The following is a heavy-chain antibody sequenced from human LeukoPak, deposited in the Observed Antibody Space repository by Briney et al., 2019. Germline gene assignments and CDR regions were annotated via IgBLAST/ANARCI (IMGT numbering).Heavy chain of an antibody. CDR1: GFTFNSNA. V-gene: IGHV3-30-3*01. CDR2: ISYDGSNK. Sequence: PGGSLRLSCAASGFTFNSNAIHWVRQAPGKGLEWVAVISYDGSNKYYADSVKGRFTISRDNSKNTLYLQMNSLRTEDTAVCYCARDSGSGLYYYYGMDVWGQGTTVTVSS. J-gene: IGHJ6*02. CDR3: ARDSGSGLYYYYGMDV. D-gene: IGHD6-19*01.